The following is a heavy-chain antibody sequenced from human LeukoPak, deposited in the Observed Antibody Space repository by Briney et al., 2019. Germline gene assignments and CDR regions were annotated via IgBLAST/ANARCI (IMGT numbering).Heavy chain of an antibody. Sequence: ASVKVSCKASGYTFTSYGISWVRQAPGQGLEWMGRIIPILGIANYAQKFQGRVTITADKSTSTAYMELSSLRSEDTAVYYCARDRATVEPPLGYWGQGTLVTVSS. V-gene: IGHV1-69*04. J-gene: IGHJ4*02. CDR2: IIPILGIA. CDR1: GYTFTSYG. D-gene: IGHD4-23*01. CDR3: ARDRATVEPPLGY.